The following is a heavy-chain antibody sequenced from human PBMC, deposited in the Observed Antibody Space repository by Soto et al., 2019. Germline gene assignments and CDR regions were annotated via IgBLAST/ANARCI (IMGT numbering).Heavy chain of an antibody. J-gene: IGHJ6*02. Sequence: GASVKVSCKASGGTFSSYAISWVRQAPGQGLEWMGGIIPIFGTANYAQKFQGRVTITADESTSTAYMELSSLRSEDTAVYYCARDNWNYPYYYYGMDVWGQGTTVTV. D-gene: IGHD1-7*01. CDR1: GGTFSSYA. CDR2: IIPIFGTA. CDR3: ARDNWNYPYYYYGMDV. V-gene: IGHV1-69*13.